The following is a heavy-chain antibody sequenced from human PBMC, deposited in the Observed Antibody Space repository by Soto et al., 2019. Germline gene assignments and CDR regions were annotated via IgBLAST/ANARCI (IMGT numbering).Heavy chain of an antibody. J-gene: IGHJ5*02. Sequence: SSETLSLTCNVSGASLSRYYWSWIRQPPGKGLEWIGRIYATGDTDYNPSLKSRISMSVDMSKKQFSLTLRSVTAADTAIYYCVRDGTKNLRDRFEPWGRGILVTVSS. CDR3: VRDGTKNLRDRFEP. CDR2: IYATGDT. D-gene: IGHD1-26*01. CDR1: GASLSRYY. V-gene: IGHV4-4*07.